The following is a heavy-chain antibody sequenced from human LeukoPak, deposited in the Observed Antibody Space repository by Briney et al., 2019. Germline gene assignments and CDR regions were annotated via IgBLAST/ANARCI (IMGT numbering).Heavy chain of an antibody. CDR1: GYTFTTFY. Sequence: GASVKVSCKASGYTFTTFYLNWVRQAPGQGPEWIGWINPNTAGTNYAQKFQGRATLTRDTSLSTVYLELRRLRSDDTAIYFCARDLLSSYQSRNPLPADYGMDVWGQGTTVTVSS. J-gene: IGHJ6*02. V-gene: IGHV1-2*02. CDR3: ARDLLSSYQSRNPLPADYGMDV. D-gene: IGHD2-2*01. CDR2: INPNTAGT.